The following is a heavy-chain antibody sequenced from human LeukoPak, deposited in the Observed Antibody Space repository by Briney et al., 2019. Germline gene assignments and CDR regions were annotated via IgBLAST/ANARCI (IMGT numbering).Heavy chain of an antibody. V-gene: IGHV3-74*01. CDR3: ARASDGRFDY. Sequence: PGGSLRLSCAASGFTFGSYWMYWVRQAPGKGLVWVSRIKSDGSITNYADSVKGRFTISRDNAENTLHLRMSSLSAEDTAVYYCARASDGRFDYWGQGTQVTVPS. CDR2: IKSDGSIT. D-gene: IGHD5-24*01. J-gene: IGHJ4*02. CDR1: GFTFGSYW.